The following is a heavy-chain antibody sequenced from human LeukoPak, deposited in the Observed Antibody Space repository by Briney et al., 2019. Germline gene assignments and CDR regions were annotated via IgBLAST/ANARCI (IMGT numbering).Heavy chain of an antibody. D-gene: IGHD3-9*01. CDR1: GYTFPRYS. CDR3: ARGAVTYYDILTGHWIDAFDI. V-gene: IGHV1-18*01. J-gene: IGHJ3*02. CDR2: ISAYNGDT. Sequence: ASVKVSCKASGYTFPRYSINWVRQAPGQGLEWMGWISAYNGDTNYAQKFQGRVTSTTDSSTSTAYMELRSLRSDDTAVYYCARGAVTYYDILTGHWIDAFDIWGQGTMVTVSS.